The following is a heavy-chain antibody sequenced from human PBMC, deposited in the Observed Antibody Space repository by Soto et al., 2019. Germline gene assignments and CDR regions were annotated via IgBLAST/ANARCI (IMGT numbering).Heavy chain of an antibody. CDR1: GGTFSSFG. J-gene: IGHJ6*02. CDR2: IIPVSPIA. V-gene: IGHV1-69*10. Sequence: SVKVSCKASGGTFSSFGINWVRQAPGQGLEWMGGIIPVSPIANYAQKFQGRVTVTADKSTNTAYMELSSLRSEDTAVYFCARGRDYFYYYAMDVWGQGTTVTVSS. CDR3: ARGRDYFYYYAMDV.